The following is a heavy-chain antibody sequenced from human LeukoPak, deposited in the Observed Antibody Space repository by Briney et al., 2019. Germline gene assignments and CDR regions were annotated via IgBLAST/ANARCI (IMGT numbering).Heavy chain of an antibody. V-gene: IGHV3-23*01. CDR3: ARSQWLETYYFDY. D-gene: IGHD6-19*01. Sequence: GGSLRLSCAASGFTFTSYAMSWVRQAPGKGLEWVSGISGGGGSTYYADSVKGRFTISRDNSKNTLYLQMNSLRAEDTAVYYCARSQWLETYYFDYWGQGTLVTVSS. J-gene: IGHJ4*02. CDR1: GFTFTSYA. CDR2: ISGGGGST.